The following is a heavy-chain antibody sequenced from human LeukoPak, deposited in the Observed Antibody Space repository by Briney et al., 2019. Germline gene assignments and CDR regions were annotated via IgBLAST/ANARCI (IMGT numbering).Heavy chain of an antibody. CDR2: IIPIFGTA. Sequence: ASVKASCKASGGTFSSYAISWVRQAPGQGLEWMGGIIPIFGTANYAQKFQGRVTITADKSTSTAYMELSSLRSEDTAVYYCARAKGKSSVNYMDVWGKGTTVTVSS. CDR1: GGTFSSYA. CDR3: ARAKGKSSVNYMDV. J-gene: IGHJ6*03. D-gene: IGHD4-11*01. V-gene: IGHV1-69*06.